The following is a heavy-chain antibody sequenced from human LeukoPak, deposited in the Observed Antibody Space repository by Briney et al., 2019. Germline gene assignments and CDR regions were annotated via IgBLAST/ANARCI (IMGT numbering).Heavy chain of an antibody. CDR3: ARLAGDYDFWSGATDY. D-gene: IGHD3-3*01. V-gene: IGHV1-69*01. Sequence: GASVKVSCKASGGTFSSYAISWVRQAPGQGLEWMGGIIPIFGTANYAQKFQGRVTITADESTSTAYMELSSLRSEDTAVYYCARLAGDYDFWSGATDYWGQGTLVTVSS. J-gene: IGHJ4*02. CDR1: GGTFSSYA. CDR2: IIPIFGTA.